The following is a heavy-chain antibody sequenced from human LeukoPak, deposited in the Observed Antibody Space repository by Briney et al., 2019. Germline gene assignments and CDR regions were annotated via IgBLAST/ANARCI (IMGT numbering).Heavy chain of an antibody. CDR2: IYPGDSDT. CDR1: GYSFTSHW. V-gene: IGHV5-51*01. D-gene: IGHD6-13*01. CDR3: ARHSGGSRWIYFDY. Sequence: GESLKISCKGSGYSFTSHWIGWVRQMPGKGLEWMGIIYPGDSDTEYGPSFQGQVTISADKSISTAYLQWSSLKASDTATYYCARHSGGSRWIYFDYWGQGTLVTVSS. J-gene: IGHJ4*02.